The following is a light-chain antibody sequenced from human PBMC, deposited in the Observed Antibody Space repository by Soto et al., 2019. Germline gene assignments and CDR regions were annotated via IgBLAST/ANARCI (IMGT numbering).Light chain of an antibody. CDR1: QGISNY. CDR2: AAS. V-gene: IGKV1-27*01. Sequence: DIQMTQSPSSLSATVGDRVTITCRASQGISNYLAWYQQKPGKVPKLLIYAASTLQSGVPSRFSGSGSGTDFTLTISSLQPEDVATYYCQKYNSAPLFTFGPGTKVDIK. CDR3: QKYNSAPLFT. J-gene: IGKJ3*01.